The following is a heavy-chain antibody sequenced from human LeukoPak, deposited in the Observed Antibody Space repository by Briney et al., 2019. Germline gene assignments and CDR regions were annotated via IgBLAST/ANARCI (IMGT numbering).Heavy chain of an antibody. V-gene: IGHV3-11*01. Sequence: GGSLRLSCAPSEFTFTDYYMTWIRQAPGKGLEWVSYISSSGNTIYYADSVKGRFTISRDNAKNSLYLQMNSLRAEDTAVYYCARITADGYGMDVWGQGTTVTVSS. CDR3: ARITADGYGMDV. J-gene: IGHJ6*02. CDR2: ISSSGNTI. D-gene: IGHD6-13*01. CDR1: EFTFTDYY.